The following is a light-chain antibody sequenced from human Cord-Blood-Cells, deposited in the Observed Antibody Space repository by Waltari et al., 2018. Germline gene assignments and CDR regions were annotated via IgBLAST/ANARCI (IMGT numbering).Light chain of an antibody. Sequence: DIQMTQSPSSLSASVGDRVTITCQASQDISNYLNWYQQKPGKAPKLLIYDASNLETGVPSRFSASGSVTDVAVTISSLQPEDIAKYYCQQYDNLPPTLGGGTKAEIK. CDR3: QQYDNLPPT. V-gene: IGKV1-33*01. J-gene: IGKJ4*01. CDR1: QDISNY. CDR2: DAS.